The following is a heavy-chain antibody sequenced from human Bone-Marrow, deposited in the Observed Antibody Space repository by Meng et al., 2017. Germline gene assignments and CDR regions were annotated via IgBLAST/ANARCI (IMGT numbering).Heavy chain of an antibody. V-gene: IGHV4-38-2*01. Sequence: ESLKISCAVSGYSITGSYNWGWTRQSPGKGLEWIGSIYQSGSTYYNPSLKSRVTMSADTSKNQFSLKLTSVTAADTAVYYCAGGAVVTLIFYHAMDVWGQGTTVTVSS. CDR1: GYSITGSYN. CDR2: IYQSGST. J-gene: IGHJ6*02. CDR3: AGGAVVTLIFYHAMDV. D-gene: IGHD2-21*02.